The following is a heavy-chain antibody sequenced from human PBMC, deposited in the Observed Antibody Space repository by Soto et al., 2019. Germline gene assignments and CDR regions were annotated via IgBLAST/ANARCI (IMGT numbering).Heavy chain of an antibody. Sequence: ASVKVSCKASGGTFGSYAISWGRQAPGQGLEWMGGIIPIFGTANYAQKFQGRVTIAADESTSTAYMELSSLRSEDTAVYYCAREAQPAAGSSDYCGQGPLVTVST. J-gene: IGHJ4*02. CDR3: AREAQPAAGSSDY. CDR2: IIPIFGTA. V-gene: IGHV1-69*13. CDR1: GGTFGSYA. D-gene: IGHD6-13*01.